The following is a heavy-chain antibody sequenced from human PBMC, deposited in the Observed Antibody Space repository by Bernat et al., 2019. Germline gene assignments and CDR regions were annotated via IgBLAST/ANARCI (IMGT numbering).Heavy chain of an antibody. J-gene: IGHJ4*02. CDR3: AKDDDPTYYYDSSAPPDY. V-gene: IGHV3-30*02. CDR1: GFTFSSYG. D-gene: IGHD3-22*01. CDR2: IRYDGSNK. Sequence: QVQLVESGGGVVQPGGSLRLSCAASGFTFSSYGMHWVRQAPGKGLEWVAFIRYDGSNKYYADSVKGRFTISRDNSKNTLYLQMNSLRAEDTAVYYCAKDDDPTYYYDSSAPPDYWGQRTLVTVSS.